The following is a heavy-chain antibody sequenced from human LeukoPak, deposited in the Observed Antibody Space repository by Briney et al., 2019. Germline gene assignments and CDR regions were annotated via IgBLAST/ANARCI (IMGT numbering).Heavy chain of an antibody. V-gene: IGHV3-48*03. Sequence: PGGSLRLSCAASGFTFSSYEMNWVRQAPGKGLEWVSYISSGSTIYYADSVKGRFTISRDNAKNSLYLQMNSLRAEDTAVYYCARDKASAHYDSSGYAGYWGQGTLVTVSS. CDR1: GFTFSSYE. CDR2: ISSGSTI. CDR3: ARDKASAHYDSSGYAGY. J-gene: IGHJ4*02. D-gene: IGHD3-22*01.